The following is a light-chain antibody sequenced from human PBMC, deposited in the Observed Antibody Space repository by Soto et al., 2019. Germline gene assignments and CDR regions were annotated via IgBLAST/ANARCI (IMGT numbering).Light chain of an antibody. Sequence: EIVLTQSPGTLSLSPGERATLSCRASQSVSSNYLAWYQQKPGQAPRLFIYGASSRATGIPVRFRGSGSGTDFTLTISRLEPEDFAVYYCQQYGSSPQTFGQGTKVEIK. CDR1: QSVSSNY. J-gene: IGKJ1*01. V-gene: IGKV3-20*01. CDR3: QQYGSSPQT. CDR2: GAS.